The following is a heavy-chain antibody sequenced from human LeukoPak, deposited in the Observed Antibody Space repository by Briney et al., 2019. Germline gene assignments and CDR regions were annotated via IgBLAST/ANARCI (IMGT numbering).Heavy chain of an antibody. Sequence: PSETLSLTCSVSGASISRDYWSWIRQPPGKGLEWIGNIYSSETTKYNPSLRSRATISGDTSKNQFSLKLSSVTAADTAVYYCARHFPYCGGDCPYYYMDVWGKGTTVTVSS. J-gene: IGHJ6*03. CDR1: GASISRDY. V-gene: IGHV4-4*09. D-gene: IGHD2-21*02. CDR2: IYSSETT. CDR3: ARHFPYCGGDCPYYYMDV.